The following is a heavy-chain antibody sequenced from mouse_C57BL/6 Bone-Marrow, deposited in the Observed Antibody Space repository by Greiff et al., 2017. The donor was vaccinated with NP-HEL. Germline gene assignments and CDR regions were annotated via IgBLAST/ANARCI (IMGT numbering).Heavy chain of an antibody. D-gene: IGHD1-1*01. CDR2: IYPGSGST. CDR3: ARSVTTVVDFDY. CDR1: GYPLTSSW. V-gene: IGHV1-55*01. Sequence: QVQLQQPGAELVKPGASVRMSCKASGYPLTSSWITWVRQRPGQGLGWIGNIYPGSGSTNYNEKFKSKATLTVDTSSSTAYMQLSSLTSEDSAVYYCARSVTTVVDFDYWGQGTTLTVSS. J-gene: IGHJ2*01.